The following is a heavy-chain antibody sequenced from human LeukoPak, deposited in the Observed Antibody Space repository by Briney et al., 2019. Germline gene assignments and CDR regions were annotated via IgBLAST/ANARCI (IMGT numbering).Heavy chain of an antibody. CDR3: ARDLLPLGGTLGNWFDP. CDR2: IGGSGGRT. J-gene: IGHJ5*02. D-gene: IGHD1-26*01. Sequence: TGGSLSLSRVASGFTFNSYNINWVRQAPRKGLGWVAAIGGSGGRTFHAASVKGRFTISRDKSMNTLFLKMNSLRVDDTAVYYCARDLLPLGGTLGNWFDPWGQGTLVTVSS. V-gene: IGHV3-23*01. CDR1: GFTFNSYN.